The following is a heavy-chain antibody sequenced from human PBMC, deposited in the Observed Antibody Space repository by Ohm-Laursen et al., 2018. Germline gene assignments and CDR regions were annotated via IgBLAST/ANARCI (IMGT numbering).Heavy chain of an antibody. CDR3: AKDQLYNWNPRSYFDY. D-gene: IGHD1-20*01. CDR2: ISWNSGSI. J-gene: IGHJ4*02. Sequence: SLRLSCAASGFTFDDYAMHWVRQAPGKGLEWVSGISWNSGSIGYADSVKGRFTISRDNAKNSLYLQMNSLRAEDTALYYCAKDQLYNWNPRSYFDYWGQGTLVTVSS. CDR1: GFTFDDYA. V-gene: IGHV3-9*01.